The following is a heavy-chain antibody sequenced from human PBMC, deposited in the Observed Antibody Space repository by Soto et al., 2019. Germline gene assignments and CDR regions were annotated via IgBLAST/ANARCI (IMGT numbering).Heavy chain of an antibody. J-gene: IGHJ5*02. CDR1: GSTFSSYA. V-gene: IGHV1-69*13. Sequence: SVNVSSKASGSTFSSYAISWVRQAPGQGLEWMGGIIPIFGTANYAQKFQGRVTITADESTSTAYMELSSLRSEDTAVYYCARGGDIVLVPTAISWFDPWGQGTLVTVSS. D-gene: IGHD2-2*01. CDR2: IIPIFGTA. CDR3: ARGGDIVLVPTAISWFDP.